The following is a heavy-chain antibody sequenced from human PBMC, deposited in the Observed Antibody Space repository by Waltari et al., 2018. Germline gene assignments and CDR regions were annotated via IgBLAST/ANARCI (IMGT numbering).Heavy chain of an antibody. Sequence: EVQLLESGGDLVQPGGSLRLSCEASGFTFITHAINWVRQAPGKGLEWVSSIRVSDATYYADSVKGRFTISRDNSDNTVYLQMNSLRADDTAVYYCAKPFYNWDDPLDSWGQGTLVTVSS. V-gene: IGHV3-23*01. CDR2: IRVSDAT. CDR3: AKPFYNWDDPLDS. D-gene: IGHD1-20*01. CDR1: GFTFITHA. J-gene: IGHJ4*02.